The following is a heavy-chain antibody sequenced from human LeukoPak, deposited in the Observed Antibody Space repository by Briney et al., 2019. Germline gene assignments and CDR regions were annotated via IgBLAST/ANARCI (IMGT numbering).Heavy chain of an antibody. V-gene: IGHV3-48*03. CDR3: ARGSGGDCDY. D-gene: IGHD2-21*02. Sequence: GGSLRLSCAASGFTFSSYEMNWVRQAPGKGLEWVSYISSSGSTIYYADSVKGRFTISRDNAKNTLNLQMNSLRAEDTAVYYCARGSGGDCDYWGQGDLVTVSS. J-gene: IGHJ4*02. CDR1: GFTFSSYE. CDR2: ISSSGSTI.